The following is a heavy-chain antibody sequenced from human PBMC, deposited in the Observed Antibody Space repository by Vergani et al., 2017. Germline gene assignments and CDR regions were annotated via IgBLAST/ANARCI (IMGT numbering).Heavy chain of an antibody. CDR3: AKVCVSTSCPYGGGAFDG. CDR2: INNNGGST. CDR1: GFTFNSYA. V-gene: IGHV3-23*01. J-gene: IGHJ3*01. D-gene: IGHD2-2*01. Sequence: QLLESGGGLIQPGGSLRLSCAASGFTFNSYAMTWVRQAPGKGLEWVSGINNNGGSTYYADSVKGRFTISSDNSKNTPCLQMTDLGAEDTATYYCAKVCVSTSCPYGGGAFDGWGHGTMVTVSS.